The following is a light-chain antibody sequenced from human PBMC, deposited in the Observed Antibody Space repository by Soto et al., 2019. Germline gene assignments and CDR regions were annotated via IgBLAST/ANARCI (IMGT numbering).Light chain of an antibody. CDR1: QNIYYN. CDR3: LQDHNLSA. CDR2: RAS. V-gene: IGKV3-15*01. J-gene: IGKJ1*01. Sequence: ILMTQSPATVSVSPGESATLSCRASQNIYYNVAWYQHRPGQPPRLLIYRASTRAPGVPARFSGSGSGTEFTLSSSSLQPEDFRIYSCLQDHNLSAFGQGTKVEI.